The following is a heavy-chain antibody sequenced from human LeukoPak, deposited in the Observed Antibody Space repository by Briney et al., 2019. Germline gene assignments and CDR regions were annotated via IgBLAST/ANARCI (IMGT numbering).Heavy chain of an antibody. J-gene: IGHJ6*02. CDR3: ARDNFWSGYAPPYYYGMDV. CDR1: GFTFSSYS. D-gene: IGHD3-3*01. Sequence: GGSLRLSCAASGFTFSSYSMTWVRQAPGKGLEWVSSISSSSSYIYYADSVKGRFTISRDNAKNSLYLQMNSLRAEDTAVYYCARDNFWSGYAPPYYYGMDVWGQGTTVTVSS. V-gene: IGHV3-21*01. CDR2: ISSSSSYI.